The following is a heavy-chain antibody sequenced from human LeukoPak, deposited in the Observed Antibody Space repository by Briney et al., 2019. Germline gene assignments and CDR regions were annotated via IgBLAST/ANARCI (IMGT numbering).Heavy chain of an antibody. CDR2: IKLDGSEK. CDR3: ARDQYDTWRRRGSLDT. CDR1: GFTFGKYW. J-gene: IGHJ5*02. V-gene: IGHV3-7*03. Sequence: GGSLRLSCVASGFTFGKYWMSWVRQAPGKGLEWVANIKLDGSEKNYVDSVKGRFTISRDNTKNSLYLQMNSLRVEDTAVFYCARDQYDTWRRRGSLDTWGQGTLVIVSS. D-gene: IGHD3-3*01.